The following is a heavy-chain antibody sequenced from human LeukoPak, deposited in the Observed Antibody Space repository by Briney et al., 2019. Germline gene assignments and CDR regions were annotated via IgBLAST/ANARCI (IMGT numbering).Heavy chain of an antibody. CDR2: ISGSGGST. CDR3: AKDAYGDYGVYYYYGMDV. D-gene: IGHD4-17*01. J-gene: IGHJ6*04. Sequence: GGSLRLSCSASGFTFSSYAMSWVRQAPGKGLEWVSAISGSGGSTYYADSVKGRFTISRDNSKNTLYLQMNSLRAEDTAVYYCAKDAYGDYGVYYYYGMDVWGEGTTVTVSS. CDR1: GFTFSSYA. V-gene: IGHV3-23*01.